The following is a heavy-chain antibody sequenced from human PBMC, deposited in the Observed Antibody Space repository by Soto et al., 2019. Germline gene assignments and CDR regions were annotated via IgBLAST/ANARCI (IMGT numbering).Heavy chain of an antibody. V-gene: IGHV3-30*18. CDR3: AKDRGYSSSWYSY. CDR1: GFTFSSYG. Sequence: ESGGGVVQPGRSLRLSCAASGFTFSSYGMHWVRQAPGKGLEWVAVISYDGSNKYYADSVKGRFTISRDNSKNTLYLQMNSLRAEDTAVYYCAKDRGYSSSWYSYWGQGTLVTVSS. D-gene: IGHD6-13*01. CDR2: ISYDGSNK. J-gene: IGHJ4*02.